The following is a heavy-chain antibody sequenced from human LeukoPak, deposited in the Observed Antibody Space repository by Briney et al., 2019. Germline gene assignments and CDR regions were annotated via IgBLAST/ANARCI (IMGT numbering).Heavy chain of an antibody. CDR3: ARGPRRISQFGY. D-gene: IGHD2-15*01. Sequence: ASVKVSCKASGYTFTSYDINWVRQATGQGLEWMGWMNPNSGNTGYAQKFQGRVTMTRNTSISTAYMELSSLRSEDTAVYYCARGPRRISQFGYWGQGTLVTVSS. J-gene: IGHJ4*02. CDR1: GYTFTSYD. CDR2: MNPNSGNT. V-gene: IGHV1-8*01.